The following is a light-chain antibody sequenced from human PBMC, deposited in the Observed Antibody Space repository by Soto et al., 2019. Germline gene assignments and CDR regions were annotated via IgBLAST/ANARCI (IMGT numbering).Light chain of an antibody. CDR3: SSYTTSTIWV. J-gene: IGLJ3*02. CDR1: SSDVGGYKY. CDR2: EVS. V-gene: IGLV2-14*01. Sequence: QSVLTQPASVSGSPGQSITISCTGTSSDVGGYKYVSWYQQHPGKAPKLMIYEVSNRPSGVSNRFSGSKSGSTASLTISGLQAEDEADYYCSSYTTSTIWVFGGGTKLTVL.